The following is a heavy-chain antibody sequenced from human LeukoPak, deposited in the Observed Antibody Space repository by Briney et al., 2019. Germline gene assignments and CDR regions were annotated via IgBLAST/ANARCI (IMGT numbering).Heavy chain of an antibody. J-gene: IGHJ4*02. CDR2: IYTSGST. CDR1: GGSISSYY. CDR3: ARLGSGWVQKFYFDY. D-gene: IGHD6-19*01. Sequence: PSETLSLTSTVSGGSISSYYWSWIRQPAGKGLEWIGRIYTSGSTNYNPSLKSRVTMSVDTSKNQFSLKLSSVTAADTAVYYCARLGSGWVQKFYFDYWGQGTLVTVSS. V-gene: IGHV4-4*07.